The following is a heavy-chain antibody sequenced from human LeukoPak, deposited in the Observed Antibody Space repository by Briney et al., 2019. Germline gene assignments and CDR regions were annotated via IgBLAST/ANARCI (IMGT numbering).Heavy chain of an antibody. CDR1: GVSISSSSYY. D-gene: IGHD3-16*01. V-gene: IGHV4-39*07. J-gene: IGHJ4*02. CDR3: ARFGSSLPMD. Sequence: SETLSLTCTVSGVSISSSSYYWGWIRQPPGKGLEWIGSIYYSGSTNYNPSLKSRVTISVDTSKNQFSLKLSSVTAADTAVYYCARFGSSLPMDWGQGTLVTVSS. CDR2: IYYSGST.